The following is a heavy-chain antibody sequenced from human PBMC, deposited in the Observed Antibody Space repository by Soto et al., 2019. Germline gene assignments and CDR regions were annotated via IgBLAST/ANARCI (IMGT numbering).Heavy chain of an antibody. J-gene: IGHJ4*02. CDR1: GASISRTGFH. D-gene: IGHD3-10*01. V-gene: IGHV4-39*01. CDR2: VYESVNT. CDR3: SRRGSGHTFDY. Sequence: SETLSLTCAVSGASISRTGFHWGWIRQPPGQGLEWIGSVYESVNTYYNSSLKSRVTISVDTSKNQFSLELKSVTAADTAVYYCSRRGSGHTFDYWGQGTLVTVSS.